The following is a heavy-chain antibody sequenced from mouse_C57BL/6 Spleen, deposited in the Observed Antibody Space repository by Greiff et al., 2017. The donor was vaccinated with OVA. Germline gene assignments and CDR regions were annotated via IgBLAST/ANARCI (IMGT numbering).Heavy chain of an antibody. V-gene: IGHV5-17*01. CDR3: ARGDYYGSSYLYYAMDY. CDR2: ISSGSSTI. CDR1: GFTFSDYG. J-gene: IGHJ4*01. D-gene: IGHD1-1*01. Sequence: EVKLVESGGGLVKPGGSLKLSCAASGFTFSDYGMHWVRQAPEKGLEWVAYISSGSSTIYYADTVKGRFTISRDNAKNTLFLQMTSLRSEDTAMYYCARGDYYGSSYLYYAMDYWGQGTSVTVSS.